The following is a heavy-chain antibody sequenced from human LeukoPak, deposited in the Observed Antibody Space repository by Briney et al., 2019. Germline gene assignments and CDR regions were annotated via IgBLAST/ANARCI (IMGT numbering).Heavy chain of an antibody. Sequence: GGSLRLSCAASGFTFSNYAMSWVRQAPGKGLEWVSAISGSGGSTYYADSVKGRFTISRDNSKNTLYLQMNSLRAEDTAVYYCAGGVTFGGVIVSVGDVWGKGTTVTISS. CDR1: GFTFSNYA. CDR2: ISGSGGST. CDR3: AGGVTFGGVIVSVGDV. J-gene: IGHJ6*04. V-gene: IGHV3-23*01. D-gene: IGHD3-16*02.